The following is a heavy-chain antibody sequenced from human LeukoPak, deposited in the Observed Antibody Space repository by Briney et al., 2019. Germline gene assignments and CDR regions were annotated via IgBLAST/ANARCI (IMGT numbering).Heavy chain of an antibody. J-gene: IGHJ3*02. CDR1: GFTFSSYA. CDR2: ISGSGGST. CDR3: ARDLLNAFDI. Sequence: GGSLRLSCAASGFTFSSYAMSWVRQAPGKGLEWVSAISGSGGSTYYADSVKGRFTISRDNAKNSLYLQMNSLRAEDTAVYYCARDLLNAFDIWGQGTKVTVSS. V-gene: IGHV3-23*01. D-gene: IGHD1-26*01.